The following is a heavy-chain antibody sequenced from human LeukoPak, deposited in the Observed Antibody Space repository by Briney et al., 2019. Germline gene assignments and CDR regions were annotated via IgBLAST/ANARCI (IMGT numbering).Heavy chain of an antibody. D-gene: IGHD6-13*01. J-gene: IGHJ4*02. Sequence: PSETLSLTCAVYGGSFSGYYWSWIRQPPGKGLEWIGEINHSGSTNYNPSLKSRVTISVDTSKNQFSLKLSSVTAADTAVYYCARLIRRSWYRTWVFDYWGQGTLVTVSS. CDR3: ARLIRRSWYRTWVFDY. V-gene: IGHV4-34*01. CDR1: GGSFSGYY. CDR2: INHSGST.